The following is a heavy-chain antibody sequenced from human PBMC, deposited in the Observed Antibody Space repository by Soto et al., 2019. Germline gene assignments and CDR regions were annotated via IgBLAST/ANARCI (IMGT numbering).Heavy chain of an antibody. CDR2: ISGSGGST. D-gene: IGHD3-3*01. CDR1: GFTFSSYA. J-gene: IGHJ3*02. Sequence: GGSLRLSCAASGFTFSSYAMSWVRQAPGKGLEWVSAISGSGGSTYYADSVKGRFTISRDNSKNTLYLQMNSLRAEDTAVYYCARETTIFGVVIYAFDIWGQGTMVTVSS. CDR3: ARETTIFGVVIYAFDI. V-gene: IGHV3-23*01.